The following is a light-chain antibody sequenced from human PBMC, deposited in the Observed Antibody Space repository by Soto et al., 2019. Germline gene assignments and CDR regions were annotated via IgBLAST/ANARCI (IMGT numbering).Light chain of an antibody. Sequence: EIVLTQSPGTLSLSPGERATLSCRASQSVTDNYLSWYQQRPGQAPRLLIYGTSSRATGIPDRVSGSSSWTGFTLAVSRLEPKDSAVYYCQHDGNSPTFGHGTKVEIK. CDR1: QSVTDNY. CDR2: GTS. CDR3: QHDGNSPT. V-gene: IGKV3-20*01. J-gene: IGKJ1*01.